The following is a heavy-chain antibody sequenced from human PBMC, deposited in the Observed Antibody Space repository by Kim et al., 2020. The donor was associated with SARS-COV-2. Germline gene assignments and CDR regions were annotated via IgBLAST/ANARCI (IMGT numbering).Heavy chain of an antibody. CDR2: GGT. CDR3: ARARLGGPDY. Sequence: GGTNYAQKFQGRVTMTRDPSISTAYMELSRLRSDDTAVYYCARARLGGPDYWGQGTLVTVSS. V-gene: IGHV1-2*02. J-gene: IGHJ4*02. D-gene: IGHD3-10*01.